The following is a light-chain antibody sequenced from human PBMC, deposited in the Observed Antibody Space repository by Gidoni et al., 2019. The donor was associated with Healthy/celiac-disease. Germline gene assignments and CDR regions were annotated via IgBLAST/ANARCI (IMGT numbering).Light chain of an antibody. J-gene: IGKJ1*01. CDR3: QQYGSSPSWT. CDR2: GAS. Sequence: ELVFTQSSGTLSLSPGERATLSCRASQSVSSSYLAWYQQKPGQAPRLLIYGASSRATGIPDRFSGSGSGTDFTLTISRLEPEDFAVYYCQQYGSSPSWTFGQGTKVEIK. V-gene: IGKV3-20*01. CDR1: QSVSSSY.